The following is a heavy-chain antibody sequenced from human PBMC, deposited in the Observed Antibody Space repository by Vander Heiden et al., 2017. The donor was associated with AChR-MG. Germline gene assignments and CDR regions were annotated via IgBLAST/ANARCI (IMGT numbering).Heavy chain of an antibody. CDR2: IIPIFGTA. Sequence: QVQLVQSGAEVKKPWSSVKVSCKASGGTFSSYAISWVRQAPGQGLEWMGGIIPIFGTANYAQKFQGRVTITADKSTSTAYMELSSLRSEDTAVYYCARGGVVVVAATPILGDYYYGMDVWGQGTTVTVSS. CDR1: GGTFSSYA. D-gene: IGHD2-15*01. CDR3: ARGGVVVVAATPILGDYYYGMDV. V-gene: IGHV1-69*06. J-gene: IGHJ6*02.